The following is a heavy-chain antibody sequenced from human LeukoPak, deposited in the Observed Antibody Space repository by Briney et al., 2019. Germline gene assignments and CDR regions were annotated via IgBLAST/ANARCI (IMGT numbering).Heavy chain of an antibody. CDR1: GYTFTSYA. CDR2: INAGNGNT. V-gene: IGHV1-3*03. CDR3: VLQLRTFFDY. Sequence: GASVKVSCKASGYTFTSYALHWVRQAPGQRLEWMGWINAGNGNTKYSQEFQGRVTITRDTSASTAYMELRSLRSEDMAVYYCVLQLRTFFDYWGQGTLVTVSS. D-gene: IGHD3-16*01. J-gene: IGHJ4*02.